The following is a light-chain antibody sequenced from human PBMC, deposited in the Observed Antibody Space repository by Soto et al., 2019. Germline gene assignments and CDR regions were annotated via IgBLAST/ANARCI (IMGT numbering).Light chain of an antibody. CDR1: QSVSSSY. CDR2: GAS. J-gene: IGKJ4*01. Sequence: EIVLTQSPGTLSLSPGERATLSCRASQSVSSSYLAWYQQKPGQAPRLLIYGASSRATGIPDRFSGSGSGTDVPLTISRLEPADFAVYFCQQYGSSPITFGGGTKVEIK. CDR3: QQYGSSPIT. V-gene: IGKV3-20*01.